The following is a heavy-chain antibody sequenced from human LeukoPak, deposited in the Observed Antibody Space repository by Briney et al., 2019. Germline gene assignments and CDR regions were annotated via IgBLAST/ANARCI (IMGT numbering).Heavy chain of an antibody. CDR3: ARDWRTMIVEGFDP. J-gene: IGHJ5*02. CDR2: INHSGST. V-gene: IGHV4-34*01. D-gene: IGHD3-22*01. CDR1: GGSFSGYY. Sequence: ASETLSLTCAVYGGSFSGYYWSWIRQPPGKGLEWIGEINHSGSTNYNPSLKSRVTISVDTSKNQFSLKLSSVTAADTAVYYCARDWRTMIVEGFDPWGQGTLVTVSS.